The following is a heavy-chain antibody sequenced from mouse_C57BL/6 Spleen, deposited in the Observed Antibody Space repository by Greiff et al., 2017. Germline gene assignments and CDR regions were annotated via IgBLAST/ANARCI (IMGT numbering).Heavy chain of an antibody. CDR2: IYPRSGNT. Sequence: VQLQQSGAELARPGASVKLSCKASGYTFTSYGISWVKQRTGQGLEWIGEIYPRSGNTYYNEKFKGKATLTADKSSSTAYMELRSLTSEDSAVYFCAREGNYYCSSSRGFDYWGQGTTLTVSS. CDR3: AREGNYYCSSSRGFDY. D-gene: IGHD1-1*01. CDR1: GYTFTSYG. V-gene: IGHV1-81*01. J-gene: IGHJ2*01.